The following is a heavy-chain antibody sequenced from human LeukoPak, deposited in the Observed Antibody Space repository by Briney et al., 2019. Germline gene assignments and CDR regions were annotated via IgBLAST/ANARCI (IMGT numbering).Heavy chain of an antibody. Sequence: GGSLRLSCAASGFTFSSYAMSWVRQAPGKGLEWVSAISGSGGSTYYADSVKGRFTISRDKSKNTLYLQMNRLRAEDTAVYYCAKDPAVADPVDYWGQGTLVTVSS. J-gene: IGHJ4*02. CDR3: AKDPAVADPVDY. CDR2: ISGSGGST. D-gene: IGHD6-19*01. V-gene: IGHV3-23*01. CDR1: GFTFSSYA.